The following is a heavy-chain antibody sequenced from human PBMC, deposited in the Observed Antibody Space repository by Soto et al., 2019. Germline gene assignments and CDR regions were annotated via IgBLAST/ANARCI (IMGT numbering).Heavy chain of an antibody. CDR3: AKTRRGYDMFFYGLDV. J-gene: IGHJ6*02. V-gene: IGHV3-30*18. CDR1: GFRFSDYG. D-gene: IGHD5-12*01. CDR2: ISNEGSKK. Sequence: QVHLVESGGGVVQPGRSLRLACAVSGFRFSDYGMHWVRQAPGKGLEWVAVISNEGSKKYYGDSVQGRFTISRDDSKSTVYVQMDSLKPEDTAVYYCAKTRRGYDMFFYGLDVWGQGTTVTVSS.